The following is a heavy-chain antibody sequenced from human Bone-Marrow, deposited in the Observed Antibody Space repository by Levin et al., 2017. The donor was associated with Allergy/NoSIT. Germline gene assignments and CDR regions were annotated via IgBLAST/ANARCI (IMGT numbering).Heavy chain of an antibody. J-gene: IGHJ5*02. Sequence: ASVKVSCKASGYSFTHYAIHWVRQAPGQRLKWMGWINPVNGNTKYSQNFQGRVTITKDTSASTVYVELSSLRSEDTAVYYCAREVIPRGSSRQWLPLDWFDPWGQGTLVTVSS. V-gene: IGHV1-3*01. CDR1: GYSFTHYA. CDR2: INPVNGNT. CDR3: AREVIPRGSSRQWLPLDWFDP. D-gene: IGHD5-12*01.